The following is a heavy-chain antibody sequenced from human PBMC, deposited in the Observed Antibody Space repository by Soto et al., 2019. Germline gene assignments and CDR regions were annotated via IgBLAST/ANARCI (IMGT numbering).Heavy chain of an antibody. J-gene: IGHJ6*02. D-gene: IGHD6-13*01. CDR1: GGSISSYY. CDR3: ARDSSSLEDYYYGMDV. Sequence: SETLSLTCTVSGGSISSYYWSWIRQPAGKGLEWIGRIYTSGSTNYNPSLKSRVTMSVDTSKNQFSLKLSSVTAADTAVYYCARDSSSLEDYYYGMDVWGQGTTVTASS. V-gene: IGHV4-4*07. CDR2: IYTSGST.